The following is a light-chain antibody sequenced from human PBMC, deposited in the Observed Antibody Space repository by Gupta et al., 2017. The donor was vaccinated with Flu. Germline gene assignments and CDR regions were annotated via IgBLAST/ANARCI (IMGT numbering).Light chain of an antibody. Sequence: DIHLTQSPSTLSACVGDRVTITCRASQSISSWLAWYQQKPGKAPKLLIYKASSLESGVQSRFSGSGSGTEFTRTISSLQPDDFATYYCQQYNSYWTFGQGTKVEIK. CDR2: KAS. J-gene: IGKJ1*01. CDR3: QQYNSYWT. V-gene: IGKV1-5*03. CDR1: QSISSW.